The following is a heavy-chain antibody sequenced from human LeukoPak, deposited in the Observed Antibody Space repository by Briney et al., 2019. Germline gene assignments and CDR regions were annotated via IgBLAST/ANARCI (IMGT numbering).Heavy chain of an antibody. J-gene: IGHJ4*02. D-gene: IGHD3-22*01. CDR3: ARVGYYDISGYSKVLAD. V-gene: IGHV4-30-4*01. Sequence: SQTLSLTCTVSGGSISSGDYYWSWIRQPPGKGLEWIGYIYYSGSTYYNPSLKSRVTISVDTSKNQSSLKLSSVTAADTAVYYCARVGYYDISGYSKVLADWGQGILVTVSS. CDR1: GGSISSGDYY. CDR2: IYYSGST.